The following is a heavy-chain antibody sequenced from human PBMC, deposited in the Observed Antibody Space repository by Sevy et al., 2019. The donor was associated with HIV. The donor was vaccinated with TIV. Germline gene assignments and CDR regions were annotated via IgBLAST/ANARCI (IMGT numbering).Heavy chain of an antibody. J-gene: IGHJ4*02. V-gene: IGHV4-34*01. CDR3: AREGGSSFDY. Sequence: SETLSLTCAVYGGSFSGYYWSWIRQPPGKGLEWIGEINHSGSTNYNPSLKSRVTISVDTSKNQFSLKLSSVTAADTAVYYCAREGGSSFDYWGQGTLVTVSS. CDR1: GGSFSGYY. D-gene: IGHD6-13*01. CDR2: INHSGST.